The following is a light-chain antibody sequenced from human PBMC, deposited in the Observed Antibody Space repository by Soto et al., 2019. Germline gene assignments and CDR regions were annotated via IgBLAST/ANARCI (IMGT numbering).Light chain of an antibody. CDR2: DAS. V-gene: IGKV1-33*01. CDR1: QDISNY. J-gene: IGKJ5*01. Sequence: DIQMTQSPSSLSASVGDRVTITCQASQDISNYLNWYQQKPGKAPKLLIYDASNLETGVPSRFSGSGSGTDFTFTISSLQPEDIATYYCQQYDNLPITIGQRTRLEIK. CDR3: QQYDNLPIT.